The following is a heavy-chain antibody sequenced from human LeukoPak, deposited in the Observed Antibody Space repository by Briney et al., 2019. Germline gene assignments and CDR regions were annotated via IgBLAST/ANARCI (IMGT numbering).Heavy chain of an antibody. CDR3: AREVVVVPAAIGGDAFDI. V-gene: IGHV3-7*01. Sequence: GGSLRLSCADSGFTFSSYWMSWVRQAPGKGLEWVANIKQDGSEKYYVDSVKGRFTISRDNAKNSLYLQMNSLRAEDTAVYYCAREVVVVPAAIGGDAFDIWGQGTMVTVSS. CDR2: IKQDGSEK. CDR1: GFTFSSYW. J-gene: IGHJ3*02. D-gene: IGHD2-2*02.